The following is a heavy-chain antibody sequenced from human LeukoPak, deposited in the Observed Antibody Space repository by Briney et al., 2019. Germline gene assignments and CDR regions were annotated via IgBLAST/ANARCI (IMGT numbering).Heavy chain of an antibody. CDR2: IFYSGST. D-gene: IGHD2-2*01. Sequence: SETLSLTCTVSGGSVSSGSYYWSWIRQPPGKGLEWIGYIFYSGSTNYNPSLKSRVTISVDTSKNQFSLKLSSVTAADTAVYYCAREDGTRFDYWGQGTLVTVSS. J-gene: IGHJ4*02. CDR3: AREDGTRFDY. V-gene: IGHV4-61*01. CDR1: GGSVSSGSYY.